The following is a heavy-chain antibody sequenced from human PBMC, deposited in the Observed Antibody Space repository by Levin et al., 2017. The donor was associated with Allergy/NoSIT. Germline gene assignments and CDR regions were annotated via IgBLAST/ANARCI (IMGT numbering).Heavy chain of an antibody. J-gene: IGHJ6*02. Sequence: SQTLSLTCTVSGGSISSSSYYWGWIRQPPGKGLEWIGSIYYSGSTYYNPSLKSRVTISVDTSKNQFSLKLSSVTAADTAVYYCARPERLGYCSGGSCYYYYGMDVWGQGTTVTVSS. CDR2: IYYSGST. CDR1: GGSISSSSYY. CDR3: ARPERLGYCSGGSCYYYYGMDV. V-gene: IGHV4-39*01. D-gene: IGHD2-15*01.